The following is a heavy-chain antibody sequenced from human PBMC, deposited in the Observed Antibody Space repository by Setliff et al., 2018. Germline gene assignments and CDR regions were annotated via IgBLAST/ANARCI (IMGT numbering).Heavy chain of an antibody. CDR1: GDSIRSGYYY. CDR2: FYTSGNT. D-gene: IGHD3-3*01. Sequence: LSLTCTVSGDSIRSGYYYWTWIRQSAGKGLEWIGHFYTSGNTNYNPSLKSRVTISVDTSKNQFSLKLSSVTAADTATYYCARGGPTLTISRVLVVSSFDPWGQGSRVTVSS. CDR3: ARGGPTLTISRVLVVSSFDP. J-gene: IGHJ5*02. V-gene: IGHV4-61*09.